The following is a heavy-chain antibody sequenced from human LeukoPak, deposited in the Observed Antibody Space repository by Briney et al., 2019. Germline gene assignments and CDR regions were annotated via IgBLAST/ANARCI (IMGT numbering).Heavy chain of an antibody. Sequence: GGSLRLSCAASGFTFSTHAMTWVRQAPGKGLEWVSSIDSSGDYTFYADSVKGRLTISRDNSKDTLYLQLSGLRAEDTAIYYCGKEFSSGWFFWGQGTLVSVSS. D-gene: IGHD6-13*01. CDR2: IDSSGDYT. CDR3: GKEFSSGWFF. CDR1: GFTFSTHA. V-gene: IGHV3-23*01. J-gene: IGHJ4*02.